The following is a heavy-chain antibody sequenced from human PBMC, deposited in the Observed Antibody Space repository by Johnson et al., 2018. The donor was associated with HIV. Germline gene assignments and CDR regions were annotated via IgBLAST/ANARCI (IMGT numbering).Heavy chain of an antibody. CDR3: ARVGVDDAVDF. CDR2: ISYDGSNK. CDR1: GFTFSSYA. V-gene: IGHV3-30*04. J-gene: IGHJ3*01. Sequence: VQLVESGGGLVQPGGSLRLSCAASGFTFSSYAMSWVRQAPGKGLEWVAVISYDGSNKYYAESVKGRFTISRDNSKNTLYLQMNSLRAEDTALYSCARVGVDDAVDFWGQGTMVTVSS. D-gene: IGHD2-15*01.